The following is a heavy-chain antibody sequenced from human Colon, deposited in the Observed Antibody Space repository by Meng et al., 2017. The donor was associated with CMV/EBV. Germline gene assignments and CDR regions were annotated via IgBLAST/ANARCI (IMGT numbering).Heavy chain of an antibody. CDR3: ARGGDYYGMDV. D-gene: IGHD2-21*01. V-gene: IGHV3-53*01. CDR2: VYSGGST. J-gene: IGHJ6*02. CDR1: GINIGRDY. Sequence: GESLKISCAASGINIGRDYMNWVRQAPGKGLEWVAAVYSGGSTYVADSVKGRFTISRDASTNTLYLQMNSLRAEDSAVYYCARGGDYYGMDVWGQGTTVTVSS.